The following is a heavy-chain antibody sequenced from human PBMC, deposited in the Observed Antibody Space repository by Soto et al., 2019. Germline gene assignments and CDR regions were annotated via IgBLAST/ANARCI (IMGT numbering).Heavy chain of an antibody. Sequence: LSLTCAVYGGSFSGYYWSWIRQPPGKGLEWIGEINHSGSTNYNPSLKSRVTISVDTSKNQFSLKLSSVTAADTAVYYCARATYYYDSSGYYARYYYCYGMDVWGQGTTVTVSS. D-gene: IGHD3-22*01. CDR1: GGSFSGYY. CDR3: ARATYYYDSSGYYARYYYCYGMDV. J-gene: IGHJ6*02. CDR2: INHSGST. V-gene: IGHV4-34*01.